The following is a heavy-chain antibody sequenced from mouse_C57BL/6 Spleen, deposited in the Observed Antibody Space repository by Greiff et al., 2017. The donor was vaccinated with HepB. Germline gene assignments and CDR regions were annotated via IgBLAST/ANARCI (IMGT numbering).Heavy chain of an antibody. CDR1: GYAFSSYW. V-gene: IGHV1-80*01. CDR3: ARYYYGSSLYWYFDV. CDR2: IYPGDGDT. Sequence: VQLQQSGAELVKPGASVKISCKASGYAFSSYWMNWVKQRPGKGLEGIGQIYPGDGDTNYNGKFKGKATLTADKSSSTASMQLSSLTSEDSAVYFCARYYYGSSLYWYFDVWGTGTTVTVSS. J-gene: IGHJ1*03. D-gene: IGHD1-1*01.